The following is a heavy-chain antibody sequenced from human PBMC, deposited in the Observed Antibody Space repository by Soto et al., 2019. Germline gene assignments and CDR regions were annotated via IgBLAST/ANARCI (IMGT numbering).Heavy chain of an antibody. CDR3: ARDLWGYCGTDCYPLDV. J-gene: IGHJ6*02. V-gene: IGHV4-59*01. Sequence: SETLSLTCTVSGGSISGYYWSWIRQPPGKGLEWIGYMYNTGSTAYNPSFKRRITISIDTSKKQFSLKLNSVTAADTAVYYCARDLWGYCGTDCYPLDVWGQGTTVT. CDR1: GGSISGYY. CDR2: MYNTGST. D-gene: IGHD2-21*02.